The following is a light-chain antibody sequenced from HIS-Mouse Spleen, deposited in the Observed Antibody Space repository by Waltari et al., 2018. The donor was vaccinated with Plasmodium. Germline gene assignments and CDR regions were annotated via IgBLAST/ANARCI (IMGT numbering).Light chain of an antibody. CDR3: YSTDSSGNHRV. V-gene: IGLV3-10*01. Sequence: SYELTQPPSLSVSPGQTASITCPGDALPQKYAYWYQQNSGQAPVLVIYEDSKRPSGIPERFSGSSSGTMATLTISGAQVEDEADYYCYSTDSSGNHRVFGGGTKLTVL. CDR2: EDS. CDR1: ALPQKY. J-gene: IGLJ3*02.